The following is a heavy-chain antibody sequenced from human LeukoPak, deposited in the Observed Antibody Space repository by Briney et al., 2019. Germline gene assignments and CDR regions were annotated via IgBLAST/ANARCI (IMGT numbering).Heavy chain of an antibody. V-gene: IGHV3-48*03. CDR1: GFTFSLYN. CDR3: VRDNLENQWLERSY. D-gene: IGHD6-19*01. J-gene: IGHJ4*02. Sequence: GGSLRLSCAASGFTFSLYNMNWVRQAPGKGLEWVSQISASETSIKYADSVRGRFTISRDNVKNSVYMQMNSLRAEDTAIYYCVRDNLENQWLERSYWGQGTLVTVSS. CDR2: ISASETSI.